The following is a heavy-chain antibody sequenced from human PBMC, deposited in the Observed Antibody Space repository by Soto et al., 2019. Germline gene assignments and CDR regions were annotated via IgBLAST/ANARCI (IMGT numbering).Heavy chain of an antibody. V-gene: IGHV3-33*01. CDR2: IWYDGSNK. D-gene: IGHD5-12*01. CDR1: GFTFSSYG. J-gene: IGHJ4*02. CDR3: AGVEMATNRWY. Sequence: QVQLVESGGGVVQPGRSLRLSCAASGFTFSSYGMHWVRQAPDKGLEWVAVIWYDGSNKYYADSVKGRFTISRDNSKNTLYLQMNSLRAEDTAVYYCAGVEMATNRWYWGQGTLVTVSS.